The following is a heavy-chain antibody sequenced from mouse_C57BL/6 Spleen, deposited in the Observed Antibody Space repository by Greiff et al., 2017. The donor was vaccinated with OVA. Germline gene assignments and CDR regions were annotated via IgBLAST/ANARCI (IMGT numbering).Heavy chain of an antibody. J-gene: IGHJ2*01. CDR2: IYPGDGDT. Sequence: VQLQESGPELVKPGASVKISCKASGYAFSSSWMNWVKQRPGKGLEWIGRIYPGDGDTNYNGKFKGKATLTADKSSSTAYMQLSSLSSEGSAVYFCARRFDYWGQGTTLTVSS. V-gene: IGHV1-82*01. CDR3: ARRFDY. CDR1: GYAFSSSW.